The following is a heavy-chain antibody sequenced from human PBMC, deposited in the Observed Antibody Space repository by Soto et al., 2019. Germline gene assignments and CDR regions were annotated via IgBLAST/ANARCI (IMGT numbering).Heavy chain of an antibody. CDR1: GYTFTSYA. CDR2: INAGNGNT. V-gene: IGHV1-3*05. J-gene: IGHJ4*02. CDR3: ARAVAVPADFDY. D-gene: IGHD6-19*01. Sequence: QVQLVQSGAEEKKPGASVKVSCKASGYTFTSYAMHWVRQAPGQRLEWMGWINAGNGNTKYSKKFQGRVTITRDTSASTADMELSSLRSEDTAVYYCARAVAVPADFDYWGQGTLVTVSS.